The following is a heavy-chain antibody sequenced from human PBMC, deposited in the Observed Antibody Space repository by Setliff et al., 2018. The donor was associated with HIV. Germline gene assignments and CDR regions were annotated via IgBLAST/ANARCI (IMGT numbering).Heavy chain of an antibody. V-gene: IGHV4-4*09. CDR3: ARQGYDILTGYKFDP. CDR2: IYSSGST. Sequence: SETLSLTCSVSGGSISGYYWTWIRQPPGKGLEWIGYIYSSGSTNYNPSLKSRVTISVDTSKNQFSLKLSSVTAADTAVYYCARQGYDILTGYKFDPWGQGTLVTVS. D-gene: IGHD3-9*01. J-gene: IGHJ5*02. CDR1: GGSISGYY.